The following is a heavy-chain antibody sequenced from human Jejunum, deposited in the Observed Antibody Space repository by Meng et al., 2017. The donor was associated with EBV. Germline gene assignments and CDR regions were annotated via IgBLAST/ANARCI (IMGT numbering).Heavy chain of an antibody. D-gene: IGHD4-17*01. Sequence: QRQLKESGPGLVKPSEPLSLTCTVSGGSISSSIYCWGWIRQPPGKGLEWIGSICFSDYTYHNPSLKSRVAISADTSKNQFSLSLTSVTAADTAVYYCAMGPDYAKSGYWGQGTLVTVSS. CDR2: ICFSDYT. CDR3: AMGPDYAKSGY. J-gene: IGHJ4*02. CDR1: GGSISSSIYC. V-gene: IGHV4-39*01.